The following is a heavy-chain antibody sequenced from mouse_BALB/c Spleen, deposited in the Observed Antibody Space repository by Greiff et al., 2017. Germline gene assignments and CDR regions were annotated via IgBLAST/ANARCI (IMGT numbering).Heavy chain of an antibody. CDR3: AREGPLDYAMDY. V-gene: IGHV3-2*02. CDR1: GYSITSDYA. Sequence: ESGPGLVKPSQSLSLTCTVTGYSITSDYAWNWIRQFPGNKLEWMGYISYSGSTSYNPSLKSRISITRDTSKNQFFLQLNSVTTEDTATYYCAREGPLDYAMDYWGQGTSVTVSS. J-gene: IGHJ4*01. CDR2: ISYSGST.